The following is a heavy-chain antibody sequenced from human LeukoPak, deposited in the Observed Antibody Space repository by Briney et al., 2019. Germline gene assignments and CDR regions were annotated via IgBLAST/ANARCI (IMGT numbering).Heavy chain of an antibody. D-gene: IGHD6-19*01. V-gene: IGHV3-9*01. CDR1: GFTFDDYA. J-gene: IGHJ4*02. CDR2: ISWNSGSI. CDR3: AKDRGSGWYYFDY. Sequence: PGGSLRLSCAASGFTFDDYAMHWVRQAPGKGLEWVSGISWNSGSIGYADSVKGRFTISRDNAKNSLYLQMNSLRAEDTALYCCAKDRGSGWYYFDYWGQGTLVTVSS.